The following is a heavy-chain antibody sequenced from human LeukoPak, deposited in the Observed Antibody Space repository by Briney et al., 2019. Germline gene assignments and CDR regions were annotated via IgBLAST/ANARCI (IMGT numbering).Heavy chain of an antibody. CDR3: ARVRGYCSSTICYRYYFDY. Sequence: SETLSLTCAVSGYSISSGYYWGWIRQPPGKGLEWIGAIYHSGSTYYNPSLKSRVTISVDTSKNQFSLKLTSVTAADTAVYYCARVRGYCSSTICYRYYFDYWGQGTLVTVSS. V-gene: IGHV4-38-2*01. CDR1: GYSISSGYY. J-gene: IGHJ4*02. CDR2: IYHSGST. D-gene: IGHD2-2*01.